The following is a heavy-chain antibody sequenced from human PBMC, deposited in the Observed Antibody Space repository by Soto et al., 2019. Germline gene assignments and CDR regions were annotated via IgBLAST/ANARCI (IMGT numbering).Heavy chain of an antibody. Sequence: QVQLQEWGPGLVKPSQTLSLTCTVSGGSIRNGDYYWGWIRQPPGKGLEWIGYVYYSGPTYSHPSLKSRVTISEDTSENEFSLRLSSVTAAETAVYYCVTVNLVGAAYYFDYWGPGTLVTVSS. CDR1: GGSIRNGDYY. D-gene: IGHD1-26*01. V-gene: IGHV4-30-4*01. CDR3: VTVNLVGAAYYFDY. CDR2: VYYSGPT. J-gene: IGHJ4*02.